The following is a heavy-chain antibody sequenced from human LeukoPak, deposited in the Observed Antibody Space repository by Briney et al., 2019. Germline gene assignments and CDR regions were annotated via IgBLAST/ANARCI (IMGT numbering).Heavy chain of an antibody. CDR2: ISAYNGNT. V-gene: IGHV1-18*01. J-gene: IGHJ4*02. D-gene: IGHD3-22*01. CDR3: ARVAYYDSSGYYALGY. CDR1: GGTFSIYA. Sequence: ASVTVSFTASGGTFSIYAISWVRQAPGQGLEWMGWISAYNGNTNYAQKLQGRVTMTTDTSTSTAYMGLRSLRSDDTAVYYCARVAYYDSSGYYALGYWGQGTLVTVSS.